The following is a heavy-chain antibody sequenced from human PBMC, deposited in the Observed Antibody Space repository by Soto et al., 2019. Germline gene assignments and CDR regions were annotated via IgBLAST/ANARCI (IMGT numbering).Heavy chain of an antibody. V-gene: IGHV3-30*09. CDR3: VAWALSFDF. Sequence: GGSLRLSCEASGFTFSTYAMHWVRQTPGKGLEWLAVISQDGDKEHISDSVKGRFAISRDNSKNTLYLQISSLKDEDTAVYQCVAWALSFDFWGQGTPLAVSS. CDR2: ISQDGDKE. J-gene: IGHJ4*02. D-gene: IGHD3-16*02. CDR1: GFTFSTYA.